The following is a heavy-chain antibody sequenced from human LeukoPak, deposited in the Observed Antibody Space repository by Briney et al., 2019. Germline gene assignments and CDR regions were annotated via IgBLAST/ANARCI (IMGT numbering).Heavy chain of an antibody. CDR1: GYTFTSYD. CDR2: MNPNSGNT. CDR3: ARGFKLGYCSSTSCYVGNY. V-gene: IGHV1-8*01. D-gene: IGHD2-2*01. Sequence: ASVKVSCKASGYTFTSYDINWVRQATGQGLEWMGWMNPNSGNTGYAQKFQGRVTMTRNTSISTAYMELSSLRSEDTAVYYCARGFKLGYCSSTSCYVGNYWGQGTLVTVSS. J-gene: IGHJ4*02.